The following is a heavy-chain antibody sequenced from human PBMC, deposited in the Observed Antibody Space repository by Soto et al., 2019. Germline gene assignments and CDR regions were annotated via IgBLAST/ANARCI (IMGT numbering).Heavy chain of an antibody. CDR3: ARHPERIAQIGWFDP. CDR2: ISSSSSTI. Sequence: EGSLRLSWAASGFTFSSYIMNWVRQAPGKGLEWVSYISSSSSTIYYADSVKGRFTISRDNAKNSLYLQMNSLRAEDTAVYYCARHPERIAQIGWFDPWGQGT. J-gene: IGHJ5*02. CDR1: GFTFSSYI. D-gene: IGHD6-13*01. V-gene: IGHV3-48*01.